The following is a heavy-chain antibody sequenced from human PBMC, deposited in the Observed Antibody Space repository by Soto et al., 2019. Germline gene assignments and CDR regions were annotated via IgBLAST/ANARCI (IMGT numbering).Heavy chain of an antibody. D-gene: IGHD3-22*01. V-gene: IGHV1-3*01. CDR1: GYTFTSYA. Sequence: QVQLVQSGAEVKKPGASVKVSCKASGYTFTSYAMHWVRQAPGQRLEWMGWINAGNSNTKYSQKFQGRVTITRDTSASTAYMELSSLRSEDTAVYYCARDDYYEPLGMDVWGQGTTVTVSS. J-gene: IGHJ6*02. CDR3: ARDDYYEPLGMDV. CDR2: INAGNSNT.